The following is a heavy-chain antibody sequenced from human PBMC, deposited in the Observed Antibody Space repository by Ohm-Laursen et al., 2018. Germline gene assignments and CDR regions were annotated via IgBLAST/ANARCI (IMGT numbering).Heavy chain of an antibody. CDR1: GFTLSSYD. V-gene: IGHV3-23*01. CDR2: ISDSGGDT. CDR3: ANHRSATWVHKRFDY. J-gene: IGHJ4*02. Sequence: SLRLSCAASGFTLSSYDTNWVRQAPGKGLEWVSSISDSGGDTYYADSVKGRFTISRDNSKNTLYLQMNSLRADDTAVYYCANHRSATWVHKRFDYWGQGTLVTVSS. D-gene: IGHD5-24*01.